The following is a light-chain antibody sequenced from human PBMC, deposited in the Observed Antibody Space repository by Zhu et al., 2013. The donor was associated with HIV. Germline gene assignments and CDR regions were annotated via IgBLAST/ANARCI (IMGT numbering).Light chain of an antibody. V-gene: IGKV4-1*01. CDR3: QQYYSSPLT. CDR1: QSVLYSSNNKNY. CDR2: WAS. J-gene: IGKJ4*01. Sequence: DIVMTQSPDSLAVSLGERATINCKSSQSVLYSSNNKNYLAWYQQNPGQPPKLLIYWASTRESGVPDRFSGSGSGTDFTLTISSLQVEDVAVYYCQQYYSSPLTFGGGTK.